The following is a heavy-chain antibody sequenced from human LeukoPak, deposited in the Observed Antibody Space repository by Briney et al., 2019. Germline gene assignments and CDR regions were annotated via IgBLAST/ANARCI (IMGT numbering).Heavy chain of an antibody. CDR1: GFTFSSYG. CDR2: IWYDGSNK. CDR3: ARASSGYDCSGGSCYFYYYYGMDV. J-gene: IGHJ6*02. D-gene: IGHD2-15*01. V-gene: IGHV3-33*01. Sequence: GGSLRLSCAASGFTFSSYGMHWVRQAPGKGLEWVAVIWYDGSNKYYADSVKGRFSISRDNSKKTVYLQMNSLRAEDTAVYYCARASSGYDCSGGSCYFYYYYGMDVWGQGTTVTVSS.